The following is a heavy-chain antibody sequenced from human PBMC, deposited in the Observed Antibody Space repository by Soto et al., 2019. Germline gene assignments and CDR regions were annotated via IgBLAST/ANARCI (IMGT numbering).Heavy chain of an antibody. V-gene: IGHV1-69*13. CDR1: GGTFSSYA. D-gene: IGHD6-19*01. Sequence: ASVKVSCKASGGTFSSYAISWVRQAPGQGLEWMGGIIPIFGTANYAQKFQGRVTITADESTSTAYTELSSLRSDDAAVYYCAREEQSLTANRFDPRGQGTMVTVSS. CDR3: AREEQSLTANRFDP. J-gene: IGHJ5*02. CDR2: IIPIFGTA.